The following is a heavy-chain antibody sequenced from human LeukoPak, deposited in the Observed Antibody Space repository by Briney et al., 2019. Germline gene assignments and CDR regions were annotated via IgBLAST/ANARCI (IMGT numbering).Heavy chain of an antibody. J-gene: IGHJ5*02. D-gene: IGHD2-15*01. CDR1: GFTFSSYS. CDR2: ISSSSSYI. CDR3: ASLGVVVAALNWFDP. Sequence: GGSLRLSCAASGFTFSSYSMNWVRQAPGKGLEWVSSISSSSSYIYYADSVKGRFTISRDNAKNSLYLQMNSLRAEDTAVYYCASLGVVVAALNWFDPWGQGTLVTVSS. V-gene: IGHV3-21*01.